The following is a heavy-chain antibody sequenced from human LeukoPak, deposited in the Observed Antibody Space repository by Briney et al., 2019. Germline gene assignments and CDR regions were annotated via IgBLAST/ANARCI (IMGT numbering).Heavy chain of an antibody. CDR3: ASSSWYALDY. Sequence: GGAPRLSCAAPWFPLSSFEMKWVRQAPGEGLEWISYISSSGSTMYYADSVKGRFTISRDNAKNSLYLQMNSLRAEDTAIYYCASSSWYALDYWGQGTLVTVSS. V-gene: IGHV3-48*03. CDR2: ISSSGSTM. CDR1: WFPLSSFE. D-gene: IGHD6-13*01. J-gene: IGHJ4*02.